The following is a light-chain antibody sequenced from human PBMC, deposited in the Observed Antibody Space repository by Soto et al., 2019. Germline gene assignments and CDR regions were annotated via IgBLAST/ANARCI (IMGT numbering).Light chain of an antibody. J-gene: IGLJ1*01. CDR1: SSDVGGYNY. CDR3: SSYTSASTLAYV. Sequence: QSALTQPASVSGSPGQSITISCTGTSSDVGGYNYVSWYQQHPGKAPKLMNYYVSNXPSGVSNRXSGXXSXXXXXXXXXXLXXEDEADYYCSSYTSASTLAYVFGTGTKLTVL. V-gene: IGLV2-14*01. CDR2: YVS.